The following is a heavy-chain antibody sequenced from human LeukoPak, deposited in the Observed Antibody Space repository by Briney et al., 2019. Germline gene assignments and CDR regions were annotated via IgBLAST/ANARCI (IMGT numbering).Heavy chain of an antibody. CDR1: GGTFSSYA. D-gene: IGHD4-17*01. J-gene: IGHJ4*02. Sequence: SVKVSCKASGGTFSSYAISWVRQAPGQGLEWMGRVIPILGIANYAQKFQGRVTITADKSTSTAYMELSSLRSEDTAVYYCARGNGDQRNGAFDYWGQGTLVTVSS. CDR3: ARGNGDQRNGAFDY. V-gene: IGHV1-69*04. CDR2: VIPILGIA.